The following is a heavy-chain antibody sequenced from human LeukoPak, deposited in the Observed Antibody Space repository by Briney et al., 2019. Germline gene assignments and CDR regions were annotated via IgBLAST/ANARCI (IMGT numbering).Heavy chain of an antibody. CDR2: ISSSDSAI. J-gene: IGHJ4*02. CDR3: AREYYRDFDY. CDR1: GFTFSSYE. Sequence: GGSLRLSCAASGFTFSSYEMNWVRQAPGKGLEWVSYISSSDSAIYYADSVKGRFTISRDNAKNSLYLQMNSLRAEDTAVYYCAREYYRDFDYWGQGSLVTVSS. V-gene: IGHV3-48*03. D-gene: IGHD1-14*01.